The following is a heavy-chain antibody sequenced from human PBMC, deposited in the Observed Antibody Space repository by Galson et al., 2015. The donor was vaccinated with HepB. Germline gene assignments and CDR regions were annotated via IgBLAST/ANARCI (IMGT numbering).Heavy chain of an antibody. Sequence: SLRLSCAASGFTYISYSMNWVRQAPGKGLEWVSSITSGGHYIYYADSVKGRFTISRDNAKNSLFLQMNSLRVEDTAVYYCARTGSSSTILENSWFDPWGQGILVTVSS. CDR1: GFTYISYS. CDR2: ITSGGHYI. V-gene: IGHV3-21*01. D-gene: IGHD2-2*01. CDR3: ARTGSSSTILENSWFDP. J-gene: IGHJ5*02.